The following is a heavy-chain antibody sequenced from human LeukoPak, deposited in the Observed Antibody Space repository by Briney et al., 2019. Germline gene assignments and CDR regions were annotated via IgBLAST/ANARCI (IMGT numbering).Heavy chain of an antibody. D-gene: IGHD6-13*01. V-gene: IGHV6-1*01. Sequence: SQTLSLTCAISGDGVSSNSAAWNWIRQSPSRGLEWLGRTYYRSKWYNDYAVSVKSRITINPDTSKNQFSLQLNSVTPEDTAVYYCAGSASSWYWDYYYGMDVWGQGTTVTVSS. J-gene: IGHJ6*02. CDR2: TYYRSKWYN. CDR3: AGSASSWYWDYYYGMDV. CDR1: GDGVSSNSAA.